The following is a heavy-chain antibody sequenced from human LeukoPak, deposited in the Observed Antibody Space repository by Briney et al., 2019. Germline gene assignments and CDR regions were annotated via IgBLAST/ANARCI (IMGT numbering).Heavy chain of an antibody. CDR2: INSDESRT. Sequence: GGSLRLSCAASGFTFTGYWMHWVRQAPGKGVVWVSGINSDESRTKYADSVKGRFTISRDNAKNTLYLHMNSLRAEDTAVYYCGPEAPEISGSLGVPWGQGTLVTVSS. J-gene: IGHJ5*02. D-gene: IGHD3-22*01. CDR1: GFTFTGYW. V-gene: IGHV3-74*01. CDR3: GPEAPEISGSLGVP.